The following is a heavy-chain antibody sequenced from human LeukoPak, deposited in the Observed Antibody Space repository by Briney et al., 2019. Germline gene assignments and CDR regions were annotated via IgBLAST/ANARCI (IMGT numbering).Heavy chain of an antibody. CDR2: INHSGST. CDR1: GGSFSGYY. J-gene: IGHJ4*02. CDR3: ARFENRYSGSYWDY. D-gene: IGHD1-26*01. V-gene: IGHV4-34*01. Sequence: SETLSLTCAVYGGSFSGYYWSWIRQPPGKGLEWIGEINHSGSTNYNPSLKSRVTISVDTSKNQFSLKLSSVTAADTAVYYCARFENRYSGSYWDYWGQGTLVTVSS.